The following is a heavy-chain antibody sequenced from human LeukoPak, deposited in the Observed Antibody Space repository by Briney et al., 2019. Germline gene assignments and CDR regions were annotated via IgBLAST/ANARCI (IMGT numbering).Heavy chain of an antibody. V-gene: IGHV4-30-2*01. Sequence: PSETLSLTCAVSGGSISSGGYSWTWIRHPPGKGLEWVGHVYDGGSTNYNLSLKSRVTISVDRSNSQFSLKVSSVTAADTAVYYCARGYSNAYPIAHWGQGTLVTVSS. D-gene: IGHD5-18*01. CDR2: VYDGGST. CDR1: GGSISSGGYS. CDR3: ARGYSNAYPIAH. J-gene: IGHJ4*02.